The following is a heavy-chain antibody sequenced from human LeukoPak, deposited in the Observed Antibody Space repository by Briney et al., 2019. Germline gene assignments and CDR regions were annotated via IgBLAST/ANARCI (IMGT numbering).Heavy chain of an antibody. D-gene: IGHD3-10*01. V-gene: IGHV4-61*01. CDR1: GGSVSSGSYY. Sequence: PSETLSLTCTVSGGSVSSGSYYWSWVRQPPGKGLEWIGYIYYSGSTKYNPSLKSRVVMSVDTSKNQFSLKLSSVTAADTAVYYCAKDIYGSGSYYGNGLDVWGRGTTVTVSS. J-gene: IGHJ6*02. CDR3: AKDIYGSGSYYGNGLDV. CDR2: IYYSGST.